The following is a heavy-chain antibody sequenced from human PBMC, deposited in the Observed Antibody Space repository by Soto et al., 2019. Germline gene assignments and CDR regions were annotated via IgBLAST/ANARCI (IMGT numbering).Heavy chain of an antibody. CDR1: GGSFSGNY. J-gene: IGHJ3*02. D-gene: IGHD2-2*02. CDR3: ASPLYGDAFDI. CDR2: INHSGST. Sequence: QVQLQQWGAGLLRPLETLSLTCAVYGGSFSGNYWSWIRQPPGKGLEWIGEINHSGSTNYNPSLKSRDTISVDTSKNQFSLKLSSVTAAATAVYYCASPLYGDAFDIWGQGTMVIVSS. V-gene: IGHV4-34*01.